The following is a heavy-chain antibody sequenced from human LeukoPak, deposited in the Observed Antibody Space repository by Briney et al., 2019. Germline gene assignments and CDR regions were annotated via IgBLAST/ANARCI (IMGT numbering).Heavy chain of an antibody. CDR1: GFTVSRTY. Sequence: GGSLRLSCAASGFTVSRTYMSWVRQAPGKGLEWVSVIYSDGNTYYAASVKGRFTISRDNAKNTLYLQMNSLRAEDTAVYYCARDHAVTTAYYFDYWGQGTLVTVSS. V-gene: IGHV3-66*02. D-gene: IGHD4-17*01. CDR2: IYSDGNT. CDR3: ARDHAVTTAYYFDY. J-gene: IGHJ4*02.